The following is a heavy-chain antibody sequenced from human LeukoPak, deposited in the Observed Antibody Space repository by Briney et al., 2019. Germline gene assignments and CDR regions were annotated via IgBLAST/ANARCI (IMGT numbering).Heavy chain of an antibody. J-gene: IGHJ6*03. CDR1: GGPIRSYH. V-gene: IGHV4-59*01. CDR2: ISYSGST. CDR3: AKSGTSLERYYHMDV. Sequence: PSETLSLTRTVSGGPIRSYHWNWIRQPPGMGLEWIGYISYSGSTNHNPSLKSRVTISVDTSKNQFSLKLSSVTAADTAVYYCAKSGTSLERYYHMDVWGKGTTVTVSS. D-gene: IGHD5-24*01.